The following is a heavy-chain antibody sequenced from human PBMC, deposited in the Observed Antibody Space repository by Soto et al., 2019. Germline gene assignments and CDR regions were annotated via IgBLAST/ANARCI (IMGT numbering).Heavy chain of an antibody. V-gene: IGHV4-30-4*01. J-gene: IGHJ5*02. D-gene: IGHD5-12*01. Sequence: PSETLSLTCTVSGGSISSGDYYWSWIRQLPGKGLEWIGYIYYSGSTYYNPSLKSRVTISVGTSKNQFSLKLSSVTAADTAVYYCARVQSGYDYGFDPWGQGTPVTVSS. CDR3: ARVQSGYDYGFDP. CDR1: GGSISSGDYY. CDR2: IYYSGST.